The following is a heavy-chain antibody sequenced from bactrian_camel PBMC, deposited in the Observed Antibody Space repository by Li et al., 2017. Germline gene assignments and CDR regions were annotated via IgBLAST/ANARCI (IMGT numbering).Heavy chain of an antibody. V-gene: IGHV3-2*01. CDR2: IYSDGSKT. Sequence: VQLVESGGGLVQPGGSLSLSCDASGFALSRYAVGWVRQAPGKGLEWVSSIYSDGSKTYYPDSVKGRFTISRDNAKNTAYLETNTLKSEDTALYYCATEPEAGYAGAYVYWGQGTQVTVS. CDR1: GFALSRYA. J-gene: IGHJ4*01. CDR3: ATEPEAGYAGAYVY. D-gene: IGHD1*01.